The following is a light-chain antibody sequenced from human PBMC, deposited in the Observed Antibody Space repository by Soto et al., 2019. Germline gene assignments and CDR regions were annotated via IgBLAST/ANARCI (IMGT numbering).Light chain of an antibody. Sequence: DIQMTQSPSTLYASVGDRVTNNCRANQSISSWLAWYQQKPGKVPKLLIYKASSLESGVPSRFSGSGSGTEFTLTISSLQPDDFATYYCQQYNSYSQTFGQGTKVDIK. V-gene: IGKV1-5*03. CDR2: KAS. CDR1: QSISSW. J-gene: IGKJ1*01. CDR3: QQYNSYSQT.